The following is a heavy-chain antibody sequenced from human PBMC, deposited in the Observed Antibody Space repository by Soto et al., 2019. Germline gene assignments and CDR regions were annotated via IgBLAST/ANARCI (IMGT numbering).Heavy chain of an antibody. J-gene: IGHJ4*02. D-gene: IGHD2-15*01. CDR3: ARHTPATSISDH. Sequence: SETLSLTCTVSGGSISSSSYYWGWIRQPPGKGLEWIGSIYYSGSTYYNPSLKSRVTISVDTSKNQFSLKLSSVTAADTAVYYWARHTPATSISDHWGQGTLVTVSS. V-gene: IGHV4-39*01. CDR1: GGSISSSSYY. CDR2: IYYSGST.